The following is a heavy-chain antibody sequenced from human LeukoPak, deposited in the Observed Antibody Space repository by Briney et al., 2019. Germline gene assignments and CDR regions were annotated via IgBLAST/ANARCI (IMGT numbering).Heavy chain of an antibody. V-gene: IGHV3-23*01. Sequence: GGSLRLSCAASGFTFSSYGMSWVRQAPGKGLQWVSAISGDGKDRDYPDSVKGRFTISRDNSKKTLYLQMDSLRAEDTALYYCVKDLGYDYVWEEGNLYDCWGQGTLVTVSS. J-gene: IGHJ4*02. CDR3: VKDLGYDYVWEEGNLYDC. CDR1: GFTFSSYG. CDR2: ISGDGKDR. D-gene: IGHD3-16*01.